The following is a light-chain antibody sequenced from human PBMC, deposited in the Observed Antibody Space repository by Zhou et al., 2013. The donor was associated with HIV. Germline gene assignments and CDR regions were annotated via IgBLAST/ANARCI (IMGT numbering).Light chain of an antibody. V-gene: IGLV2-18*02. CDR3: SSYSSSSTLXV. Sequence: QSALTQPASVSGSPGQSIAISCTGTSSDVGSYNRVSWYQQSPGTGPKLMIYEVSNRPSGVPDRFSGSKSGNTASLTISGLQAEDEADYYCSSYSSSSTLXVFGTGTKVTVL. CDR1: SSDVGSYNR. CDR2: EVS. J-gene: IGLJ1*01.